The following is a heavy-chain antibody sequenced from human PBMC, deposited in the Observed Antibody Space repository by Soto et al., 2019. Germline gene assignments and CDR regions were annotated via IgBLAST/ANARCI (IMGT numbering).Heavy chain of an antibody. CDR1: GFTFKNYG. D-gene: IGHD3-22*01. V-gene: IGHV3-33*01. Sequence: GGSLRLSCAASGFTFKNYGMHWVRQAPGKGLEWVAVIWYDGNNKYYADSVKGRFTISRDNSKNTLYLQMNSLRAEDTAVYYCARDRDYYDTSGYYHYFDSWGLGTLVTVS. CDR3: ARDRDYYDTSGYYHYFDS. J-gene: IGHJ4*02. CDR2: IWYDGNNK.